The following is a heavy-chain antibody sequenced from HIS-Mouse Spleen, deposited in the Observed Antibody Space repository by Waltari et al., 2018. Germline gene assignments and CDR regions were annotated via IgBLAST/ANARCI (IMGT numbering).Heavy chain of an antibody. Sequence: QLQLQESGPGLVKPSETLSLTCTVSGGSISSSSYSWGWLRQPPGTGLEWIGSIYYSGSTYYNPSLKSRVTISVDTSKNQFSLKLSSVTAADTAVYYCAREIPYSSSWYDWYFDLWGRGTLVTVSS. CDR2: IYYSGST. D-gene: IGHD6-13*01. V-gene: IGHV4-39*07. CDR1: GGSISSSSYS. CDR3: AREIPYSSSWYDWYFDL. J-gene: IGHJ2*01.